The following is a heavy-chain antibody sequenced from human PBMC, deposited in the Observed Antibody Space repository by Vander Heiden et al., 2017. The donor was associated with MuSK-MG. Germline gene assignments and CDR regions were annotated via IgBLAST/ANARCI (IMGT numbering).Heavy chain of an antibody. V-gene: IGHV3-66*01. CDR1: GFTVSSNY. CDR3: ARGDGIDSSGWYY. CDR2: SYSGGST. J-gene: IGHJ4*02. Sequence: EVQLVESGGGLVQPGGSLRLSCAASGFTVSSNYMSWVRQAPGKGLEWVSVSYSGGSTYYADSVKGRFTISRDNSKNTLYLQMNSLRAEDTAVYYCARGDGIDSSGWYYWGQGTLVTVSS. D-gene: IGHD6-19*01.